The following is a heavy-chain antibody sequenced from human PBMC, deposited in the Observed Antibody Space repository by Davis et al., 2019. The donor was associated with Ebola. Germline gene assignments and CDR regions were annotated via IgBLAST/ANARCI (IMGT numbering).Heavy chain of an antibody. CDR3: ARDVSYYYGSGSTWYYYYGMDV. CDR2: ITSSGSTI. CDR1: GFTFSSYD. D-gene: IGHD3-10*01. V-gene: IGHV3-48*03. Sequence: GESLKISCAASGFTFSSYDMNWVRQAPGKGLEWVSYITSSGSTIYYADSVKGRFTISRDNAKNSLYLQMNSLRAEDTAVYYCARDVSYYYGSGSTWYYYYGMDVWGQGTTVTVSS. J-gene: IGHJ6*02.